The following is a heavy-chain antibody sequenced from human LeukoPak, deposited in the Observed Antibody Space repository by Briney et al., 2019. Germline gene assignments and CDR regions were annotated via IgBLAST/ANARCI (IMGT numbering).Heavy chain of an antibody. J-gene: IGHJ4*02. CDR3: ATRSGSYYKPDY. D-gene: IGHD3-10*01. Sequence: SETLSLTCTVSGGSISSSSYYWGWIRQPPGKGLEWIGSIHYSGSTYYNPSLKSRVTISVDTSKNQFSLKLSSVTAADTAVYFCATRSGSYYKPDYWGQGTLVTVSS. CDR1: GGSISSSSYY. V-gene: IGHV4-39*07. CDR2: IHYSGST.